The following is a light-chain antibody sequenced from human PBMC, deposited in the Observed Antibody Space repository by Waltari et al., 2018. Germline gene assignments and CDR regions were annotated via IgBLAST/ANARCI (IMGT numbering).Light chain of an antibody. CDR2: EVS. CDR3: SSYTASSTRV. Sequence: QSALTQPASVSGSPGQSITISCTGTRSDVGGYNYVSWYQQHPDKVPKLIIFEVSHRPSGASDRFSGYKSGNTASLTISGLQTEDEANYYCSSYTASSTRVFGGGTTLTVL. V-gene: IGLV2-14*01. CDR1: RSDVGGYNY. J-gene: IGLJ3*02.